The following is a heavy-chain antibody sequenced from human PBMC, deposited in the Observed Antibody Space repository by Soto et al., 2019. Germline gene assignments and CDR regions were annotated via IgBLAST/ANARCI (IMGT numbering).Heavy chain of an antibody. CDR3: ARGASGYYDSTGYYSPYYFDY. Sequence: SETLSLPCAVYGGSFSGYYWSWIRQPPGKGLEWIGEINHSGSTNYNPSLKSRVTISVDTSKNQFSLKLSSVTAADTAVYYCARGASGYYDSTGYYSPYYFDYWGQGTLVTVSS. CDR1: GGSFSGYY. CDR2: INHSGST. J-gene: IGHJ4*02. V-gene: IGHV4-34*01. D-gene: IGHD3-22*01.